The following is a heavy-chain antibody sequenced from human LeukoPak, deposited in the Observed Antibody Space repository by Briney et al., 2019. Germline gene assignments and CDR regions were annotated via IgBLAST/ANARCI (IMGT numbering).Heavy chain of an antibody. D-gene: IGHD6-13*01. CDR3: ARVTIAAAGTFWFDP. Sequence: SETLSLTCTVSGGSISSYYWSWIRQPPGKGLEWIGYIYYSGSTNYNPSLKSRVTISVDTSKNQFSLKLSSVTVADTAVYYCARVTIAAAGTFWFDPWGQGTLVTVSS. V-gene: IGHV4-59*01. CDR1: GGSISSYY. CDR2: IYYSGST. J-gene: IGHJ5*02.